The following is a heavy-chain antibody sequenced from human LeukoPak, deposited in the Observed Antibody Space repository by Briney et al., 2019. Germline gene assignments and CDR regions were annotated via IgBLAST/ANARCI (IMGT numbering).Heavy chain of an antibody. Sequence: NPGGSLRLSCAASGFTFSSYGMHWVRQAPGKGLEWVAFIRYDGSNKYYADSVKGRFTISRDNSKNTLYLQMNSLRAEDTAVYYCASSVDCYDSSGYYLVCWFDPWGQGTLVTVSS. CDR2: IRYDGSNK. D-gene: IGHD3-22*01. CDR1: GFTFSSYG. V-gene: IGHV3-30*02. J-gene: IGHJ5*02. CDR3: ASSVDCYDSSGYYLVCWFDP.